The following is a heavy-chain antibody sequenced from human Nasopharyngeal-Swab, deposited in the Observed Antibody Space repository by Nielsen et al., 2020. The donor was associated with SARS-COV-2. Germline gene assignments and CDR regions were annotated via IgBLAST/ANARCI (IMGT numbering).Heavy chain of an antibody. V-gene: IGHV3-13*01. CDR3: ARDRVDSSSWGYYYYGLDV. CDR2: IGTDGDT. J-gene: IGHJ6*02. D-gene: IGHD6-13*01. CDR1: GFTFSSYD. Sequence: GESLKISCAASGFTFSSYDMHWVRQAPGKGLEWVSAIGTDGDTYYPGSVQGRFTITRENAKNSLYLQMNSLRAGDTAVYYCARDRVDSSSWGYYYYGLDVGGQGTTVTVSS.